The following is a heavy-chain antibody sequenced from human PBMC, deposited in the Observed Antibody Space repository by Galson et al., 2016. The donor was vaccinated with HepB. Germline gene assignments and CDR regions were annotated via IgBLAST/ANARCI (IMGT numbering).Heavy chain of an antibody. Sequence: SLRLSCAASGFTFSSYSMHWVRQAPGKGLEWVSYISSSSSTIYYADSVKGRFTISRDKAKNSLYLQMNSLRDEDAAVYYCARDDYSNYALVTHWYCDLWGRGTLVTVSS. CDR2: ISSSSSTI. J-gene: IGHJ2*01. D-gene: IGHD4-11*01. V-gene: IGHV3-48*02. CDR1: GFTFSSYS. CDR3: ARDDYSNYALVTHWYCDL.